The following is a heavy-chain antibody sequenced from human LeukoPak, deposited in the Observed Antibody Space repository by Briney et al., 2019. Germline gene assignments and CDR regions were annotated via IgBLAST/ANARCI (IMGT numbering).Heavy chain of an antibody. D-gene: IGHD3-22*01. V-gene: IGHV4-59*01. CDR2: IYYSGST. Sequence: TSETLSLTCTVSGGSISSYYWSWIRQPPGKGLEWIGYIYYSGSTNYNPSLKSRVTISVDTSKNQFSLKLSSVTAADTAVYYCARLILRYYDSSGYSDYWGQGTLVTVSS. CDR1: GGSISSYY. CDR3: ARLILRYYDSSGYSDY. J-gene: IGHJ4*02.